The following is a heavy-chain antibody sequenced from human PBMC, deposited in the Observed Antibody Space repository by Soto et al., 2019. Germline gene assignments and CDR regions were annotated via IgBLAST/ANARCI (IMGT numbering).Heavy chain of an antibody. CDR2: IIPIVGTA. CDR3: ARGGYCSSTICRDASFDWFDT. V-gene: IGHV1-69*01. D-gene: IGHD2-2*01. J-gene: IGHJ5*02. Sequence: QVQLVQSGAEVTKPGSSVKVSCKASGGTFSSYAISWVRQAPGQGLEWMGGIIPIVGTANYAQKFQGRVTITADESTSTAYMELGSLRSEDTAVYYCARGGYCSSTICRDASFDWFDTWGQGTLVTVSS. CDR1: GGTFSSYA.